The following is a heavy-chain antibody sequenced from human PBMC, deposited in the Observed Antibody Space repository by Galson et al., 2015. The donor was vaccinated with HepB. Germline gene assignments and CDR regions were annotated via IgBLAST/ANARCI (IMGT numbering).Heavy chain of an antibody. CDR1: RFTFSDYG. D-gene: IGHD6-19*01. V-gene: IGHV3-21*06. J-gene: IGHJ4*02. Sequence: SLRLSCAASRFTFSDYGMNWVRQTPGKGLEWVSSISSSSFYIYYADSVKGRFTISRDNAKNSLYLQMNSLRTEDTAVYFCARDQVAVAATGWNFDYWGQGTLVTVSS. CDR2: ISSSSFYI. CDR3: ARDQVAVAATGWNFDY.